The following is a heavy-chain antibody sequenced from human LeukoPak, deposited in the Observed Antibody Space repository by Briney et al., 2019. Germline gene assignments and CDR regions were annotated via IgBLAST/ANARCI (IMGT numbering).Heavy chain of an antibody. CDR1: GGSISSSSYY. Sequence: SETLSLTCTVSGGSISSSSYYWGWIRQPPGTGLEWIGSIYYSGSTYYNPSLKSRVTISVDTSKNQFSLKLSSVTAADTAVYYCARHRGAGLYSGSSYFDYWGQGTLVTVSS. V-gene: IGHV4-39*01. CDR2: IYYSGST. CDR3: ARHRGAGLYSGSSYFDY. J-gene: IGHJ4*02. D-gene: IGHD1-26*01.